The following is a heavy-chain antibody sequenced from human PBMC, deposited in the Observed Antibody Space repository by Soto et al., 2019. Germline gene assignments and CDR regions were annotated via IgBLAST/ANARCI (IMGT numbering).Heavy chain of an antibody. J-gene: IGHJ4*02. CDR2: IKPDGSDK. V-gene: IGHV3-7*01. CDR1: GFPFSDYW. CDR3: ARERVWSFDY. D-gene: IGHD6-19*01. Sequence: EVQLVESGGGLVQPGGSLRLSCVASGFPFSDYWMSWVRQAPGKGLEWVANIKPDGSDKYYVDSVKGRFTISRDNAQNSLHLQMNSLRVEDTAVYYCARERVWSFDYWGQGSLVTASS.